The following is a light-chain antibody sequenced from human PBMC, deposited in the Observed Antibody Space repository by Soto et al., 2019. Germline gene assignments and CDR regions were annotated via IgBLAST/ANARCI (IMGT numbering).Light chain of an antibody. CDR2: EVT. J-gene: IGLJ1*01. Sequence: QSVLAQPASVSGSPGQSITISCTGTSTDIGAYNYVSWYQQHPGKAPKLLIYEVTNRPSGVSNRFSGSKSGNTASLTISGLQAEDEADYYCISYTSDDVRYVFGTGTKVTVL. CDR3: ISYTSDDVRYV. CDR1: STDIGAYNY. V-gene: IGLV2-14*01.